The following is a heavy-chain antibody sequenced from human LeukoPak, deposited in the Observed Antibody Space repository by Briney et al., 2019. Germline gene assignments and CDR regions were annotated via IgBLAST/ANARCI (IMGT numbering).Heavy chain of an antibody. D-gene: IGHD3-22*01. CDR3: AKGAHRTNYYDSSGYYPYYFDY. CDR2: ISGSGGST. V-gene: IGHV3-23*01. CDR1: GFTFSSYA. J-gene: IGHJ4*02. Sequence: PGGSLRLSCAASGFTFSSYAISWVRQAPGKGLEWVSAISGSGGSTYYADSVKGRFTISRDNSKNTLYLQMNSLRAEDTAVYYCAKGAHRTNYYDSSGYYPYYFDYWGQGTLVTVSS.